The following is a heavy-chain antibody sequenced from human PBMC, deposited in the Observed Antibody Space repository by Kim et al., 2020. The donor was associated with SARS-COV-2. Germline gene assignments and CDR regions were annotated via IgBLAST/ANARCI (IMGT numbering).Heavy chain of an antibody. D-gene: IGHD5-12*01. CDR2: IYYSGST. V-gene: IGHV4-30-4*01. CDR3: ARARGYSGYD. J-gene: IGHJ4*02. Sequence: SETLSLTCTVSGGSTSSGDYYWSWIRQPPGKGLEWIGYIYYSGSTYYNPSLKSRVTISVDTSKNQFSLKLSSVTAADTAVYYCARARGYSGYDWGQGTLVTVSS. CDR1: GGSTSSGDYY.